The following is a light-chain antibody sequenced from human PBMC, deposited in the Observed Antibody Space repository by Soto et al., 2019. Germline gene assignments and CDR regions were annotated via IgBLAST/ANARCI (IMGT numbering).Light chain of an antibody. V-gene: IGKV3-11*01. Sequence: EIVLTQSPATLSLSPGERATLSCRASQSVRTSLIWYQQKPGQAPRLLIYDVSNRATGIPARFSGSWSETDSTLTISSLEPEDFAVYYCQQRYSWPITFGQGTRLEIK. CDR3: QQRYSWPIT. CDR2: DVS. J-gene: IGKJ5*01. CDR1: QSVRTS.